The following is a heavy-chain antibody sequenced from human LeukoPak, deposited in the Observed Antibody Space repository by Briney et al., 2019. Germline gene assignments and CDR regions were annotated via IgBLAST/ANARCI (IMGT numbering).Heavy chain of an antibody. CDR3: ARTYGDFDFWYSAV. D-gene: IGHD4-17*01. Sequence: PSETLSLTCAVSDYSISSGYYWGWIRQPPGEGLEWIGSIYHSGSTYYNPSLKSRDTISVDTSKNQFSLKLSSVTAADTAVYYCARTYGDFDFWYSAVWGRGTLVTVSS. CDR1: DYSISSGYY. V-gene: IGHV4-38-2*01. CDR2: IYHSGST. J-gene: IGHJ2*01.